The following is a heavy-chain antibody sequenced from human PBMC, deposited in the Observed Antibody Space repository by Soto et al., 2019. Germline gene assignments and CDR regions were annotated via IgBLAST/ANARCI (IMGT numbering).Heavy chain of an antibody. V-gene: IGHV1-3*01. CDR3: ARATYSAKQLENYFDY. CDR2: INAGNGNT. CDR1: GYTFTSYS. J-gene: IGHJ4*02. Sequence: ASVTVSCKASGYTFTSYSMHWVRQAPGQRLEWMGWINAGNGNTLYSQNFQGRVTITRDTSASTAYMELSILTSADTAVYHCARATYSAKQLENYFDYWGQGTLVTVSS. D-gene: IGHD6-13*01.